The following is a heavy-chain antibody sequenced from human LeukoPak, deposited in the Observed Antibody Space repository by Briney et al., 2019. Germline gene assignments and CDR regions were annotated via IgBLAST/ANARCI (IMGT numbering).Heavy chain of an antibody. CDR1: GYSFTAFY. CDR2: ISAYNGNT. J-gene: IGHJ4*02. CDR3: ARDADYDFWSGYYLDY. V-gene: IGHV1-18*04. Sequence: ASVKVSCKTSGYSFTAFYIHWVRQAPGQGLEWMAWISAYNGNTHYAQKLQGRVTITTDTSTSTAYMELRSLRSDDTAVYYCARDADYDFWSGYYLDYWGQGTLVTVSS. D-gene: IGHD3-3*01.